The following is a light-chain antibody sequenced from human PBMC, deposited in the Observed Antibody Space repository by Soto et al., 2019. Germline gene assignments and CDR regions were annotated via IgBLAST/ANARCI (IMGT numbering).Light chain of an antibody. CDR3: SSYTSSSTSHVV. CDR2: DVS. Sequence: AVVTQPASVSGSPGQSITISCTGTSSDVGGYNYVSWYQQHPGKAPKLMIYDVSNRPSGVSNRFSGSKSGNTASLTISGLQAEDEADYYCSSYTSSSTSHVVFGGGTKLTVL. CDR1: SSDVGGYNY. V-gene: IGLV2-14*01. J-gene: IGLJ2*01.